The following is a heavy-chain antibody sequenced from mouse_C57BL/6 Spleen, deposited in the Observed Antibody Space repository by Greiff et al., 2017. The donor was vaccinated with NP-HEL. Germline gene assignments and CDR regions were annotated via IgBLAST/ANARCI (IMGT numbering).Heavy chain of an antibody. CDR1: GYAFSSSW. D-gene: IGHD2-1*01. CDR2: IYPGVGDT. Sequence: VQLQQSGPELVKPGASVKISCKASGYAFSSSWMNWVKQRPGKGLEWIGRIYPGVGDTNYNGKFKGKATLTADKSSSTAYMQHSSLTSEDSAVYFCARDGNYYFDYWGQGTTLTVSS. J-gene: IGHJ2*01. CDR3: ARDGNYYFDY. V-gene: IGHV1-82*01.